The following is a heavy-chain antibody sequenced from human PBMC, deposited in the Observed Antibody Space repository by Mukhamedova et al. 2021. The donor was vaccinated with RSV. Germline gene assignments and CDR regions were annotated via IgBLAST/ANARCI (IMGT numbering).Heavy chain of an antibody. J-gene: IGHJ3*02. Sequence: VRQAPGQGLEWMGIINPSGGSTSYAQKFQGRVTMTRDTSTSTVYMELSSLRSEDTAVYYCARDSWADSYGLDAFDIWGPGTMVTVS. CDR3: ARDSWADSYGLDAFDI. D-gene: IGHD5-18*01. V-gene: IGHV1-46*01. CDR2: INPSGGST.